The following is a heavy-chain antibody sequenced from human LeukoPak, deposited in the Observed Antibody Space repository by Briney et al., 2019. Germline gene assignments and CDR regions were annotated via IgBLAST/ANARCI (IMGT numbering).Heavy chain of an antibody. CDR2: VCYSTNT. D-gene: IGHD5-12*01. V-gene: IGHV4-39*01. J-gene: IGHJ3*02. CDR3: ARHSRSAYSGYENAFDI. Sequence: PSETLSLTCTVSGDSISSSSYYWDWIRQPPGKGLEWIGNVCYSTNTYYNPSLKSRVTISVDTSKNQFSLKLSSVTAADTAIYYCARHSRSAYSGYENAFDIWGQGTVVTVSS. CDR1: GDSISSSSYY.